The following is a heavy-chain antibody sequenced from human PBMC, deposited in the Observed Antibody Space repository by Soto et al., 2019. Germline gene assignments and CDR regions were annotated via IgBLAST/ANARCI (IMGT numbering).Heavy chain of an antibody. D-gene: IGHD5-12*01. CDR3: AKLSGDGYNRRVDY. CDR2: ISGSGGST. CDR1: GFTNSSYA. J-gene: IGHJ4*02. Sequence: EVQLLESGGGLVQPGGSLRLSCAASGFTNSSYAMSWVRQAPGKGLEWVSTISGSGGSTNYADSVKGRFTISRDNSKNTLYLEMNSLRAEDTAVYYCAKLSGDGYNRRVDYWGQGTLVTVSS. V-gene: IGHV3-23*01.